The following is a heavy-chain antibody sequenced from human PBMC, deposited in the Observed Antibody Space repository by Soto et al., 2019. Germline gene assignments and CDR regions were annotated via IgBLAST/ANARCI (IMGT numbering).Heavy chain of an antibody. CDR2: TKPDGSRK. CDR1: GFTFSSYW. CDR3: ARNITGAGAY. D-gene: IGHD1-20*01. V-gene: IGHV3-7*03. Sequence: EVQLVESGGGLVQPGGSLRLTCAASGFTFSSYWMNWVRQAPGKGLEWVANTKPDGSRKYYVDSVKGRFTISRDNVKNALYLEMNSLRVEDMAIDYWARNITGAGAYWGQGILVTVSS. J-gene: IGHJ4*02.